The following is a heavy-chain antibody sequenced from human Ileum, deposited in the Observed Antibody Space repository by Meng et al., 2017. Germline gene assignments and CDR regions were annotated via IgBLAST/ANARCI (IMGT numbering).Heavy chain of an antibody. D-gene: IGHD3-16*01. J-gene: IGHJ4*02. V-gene: IGHV3-7*01. CDR2: INQDGSVI. Sequence: GESLKISCAASGFTISCCYMSWVRQVPGKGLEWVANINQDGSVIHYMDSVKGRFTVSRDNVGNSQYLQMNSLRAEDTAVYYCARTSSSNYGFFDHWGRGALVTVSS. CDR1: GFTISCCY. CDR3: ARTSSSNYGFFDH.